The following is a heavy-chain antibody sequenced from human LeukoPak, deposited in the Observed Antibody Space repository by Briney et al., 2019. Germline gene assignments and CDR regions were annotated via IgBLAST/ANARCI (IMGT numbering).Heavy chain of an antibody. CDR3: AKADYGDYTWSWFDP. Sequence: PGRSLRLSCAASGFTFSSYAMSWVRQAPGKGLEWVSSIRGSGGSTYYADSVKGRFTISRDNSKNTLYLQMNSLRAEDTAVYYCAKADYGDYTWSWFDPWGQGTLVTVSS. CDR2: IRGSGGST. CDR1: GFTFSSYA. J-gene: IGHJ5*02. V-gene: IGHV3-23*01. D-gene: IGHD4-17*01.